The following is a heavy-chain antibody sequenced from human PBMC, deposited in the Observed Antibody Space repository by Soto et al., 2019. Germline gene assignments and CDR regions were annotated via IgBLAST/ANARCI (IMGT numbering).Heavy chain of an antibody. CDR1: GYSFTTYW. CDR2: IYPGDSDT. J-gene: IGHJ5*02. CDR3: ARQDIAADGYAAHRYLQSVPAQRTTDP. Sequence: GASLKISCKGSGYSFTTYWIGWVRQMPGKGLEWMGIIYPGDSDTRYSPSFQGQVTISADKSISTAYLQWSSLKASDTAMYYCARQDIAADGYAAHRYLQSVPAQRTTDP. V-gene: IGHV5-51*01. D-gene: IGHD6-13*01.